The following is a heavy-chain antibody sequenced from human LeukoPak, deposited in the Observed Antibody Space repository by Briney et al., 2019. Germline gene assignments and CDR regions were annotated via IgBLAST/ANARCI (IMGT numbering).Heavy chain of an antibody. J-gene: IGHJ4*02. CDR3: ARGRPVSYGSGSYYNTFDY. CDR1: GYTFISYD. Sequence: ASVKVSCKASGYTFISYDINWVRQATGQGLEWMGWMNPNSGNTGYAQKFQGRVSITRNTSISTTYMELSSLRSEDTAVYYCARGRPVSYGSGSYYNTFDYWGQGTLVTVSS. CDR2: MNPNSGNT. D-gene: IGHD3-10*01. V-gene: IGHV1-8*03.